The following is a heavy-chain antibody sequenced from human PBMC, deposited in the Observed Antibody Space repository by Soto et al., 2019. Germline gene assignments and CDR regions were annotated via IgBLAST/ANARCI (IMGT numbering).Heavy chain of an antibody. CDR2: INHSGST. D-gene: IGHD6-6*01. V-gene: IGHV4-34*01. J-gene: IGHJ5*02. CDR3: ARDIAARDRYNWFDP. Sequence: PSETPSLTCAVYGGSFSGYYWSWIRQPPGKGLEWIGEINHSGSTNYNPSLKSRVTISVDTSKNQFSLKLSSVTAADTAVYYCARDIAARDRYNWFDPWGQGTLVTVSS. CDR1: GGSFSGYY.